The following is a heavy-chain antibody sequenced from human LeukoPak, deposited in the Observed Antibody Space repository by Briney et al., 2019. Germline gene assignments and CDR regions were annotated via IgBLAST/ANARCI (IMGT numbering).Heavy chain of an antibody. J-gene: IGHJ4*02. D-gene: IGHD3-22*01. CDR3: ARDRPLDSSGYYKPQNLDY. Sequence: PVASVKVSCKASGYTFTSYGISWVRQAPGQGLEWMGWISAYNGNTNYAQKLQGRVTMTTDTSTSTAYMELRSLRSDDTAVYYCARDRPLDSSGYYKPQNLDYWGQGTLVTVSS. CDR1: GYTFTSYG. V-gene: IGHV1-18*01. CDR2: ISAYNGNT.